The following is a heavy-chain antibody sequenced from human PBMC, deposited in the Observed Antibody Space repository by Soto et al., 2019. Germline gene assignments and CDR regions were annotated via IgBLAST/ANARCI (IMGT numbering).Heavy chain of an antibody. CDR3: ARLLRDSSGYYRRGYNWFDP. Sequence: KPSETLSLTCTVSGGSISSSSYYWGWIRQPPGKGLEWIGSIYYSGSTYYNPSLKSRVTISVDTSKNQFSLKLSSVTAADTAVYYCARLLRDSSGYYRRGYNWFDPWGQGTLVTVSS. V-gene: IGHV4-39*01. CDR1: GGSISSSSYY. CDR2: IYYSGST. D-gene: IGHD3-22*01. J-gene: IGHJ5*02.